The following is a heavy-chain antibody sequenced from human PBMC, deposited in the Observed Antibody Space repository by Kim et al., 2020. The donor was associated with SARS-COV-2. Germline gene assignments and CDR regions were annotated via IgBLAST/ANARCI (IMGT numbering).Heavy chain of an antibody. Sequence: ADSMKGRFTISRDNSKNTLYLQMNSLRAEDTAVYYCAKSGGSSSKYYFDYWGQGTLVTVSS. CDR3: AKSGGSSSKYYFDY. J-gene: IGHJ4*02. D-gene: IGHD6-13*01. V-gene: IGHV3-23*01.